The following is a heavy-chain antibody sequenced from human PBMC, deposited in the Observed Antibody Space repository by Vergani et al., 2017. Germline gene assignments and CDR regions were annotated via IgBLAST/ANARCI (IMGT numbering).Heavy chain of an antibody. V-gene: IGHV3-9*01. CDR1: GVIFDDYA. D-gene: IGHD3-10*01. CDR3: ARLRGSGSSPHYFDQ. Sequence: EVHLVESGGDLVEPGRSLRLSCAASGVIFDDYAIYWVRQVPGKGLGWVSGISWNSKSEAYAEPVKGRFTLSRDNAKNSLYLQMNSLRAEDTAFYFCARLRGSGSSPHYFDQWGQGTLVTVSS. J-gene: IGHJ4*02. CDR2: ISWNSKSE.